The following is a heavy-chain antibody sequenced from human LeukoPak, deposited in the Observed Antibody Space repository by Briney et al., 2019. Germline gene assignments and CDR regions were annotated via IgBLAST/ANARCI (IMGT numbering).Heavy chain of an antibody. Sequence: GESLRLSCAASGFTFSAYWMTWVRQAPGKGLAWVANIIEGGDVKYYVDSVKGRFTISRDNAKNSLYLQMNSLRAEDTAVYYCARDREDSSGWYWGGYYYSYIDVWGKGTTVTISS. J-gene: IGHJ6*03. V-gene: IGHV3-7*01. CDR3: ARDREDSSGWYWGGYYYSYIDV. CDR1: GFTFSAYW. CDR2: IIEGGDVK. D-gene: IGHD6-19*01.